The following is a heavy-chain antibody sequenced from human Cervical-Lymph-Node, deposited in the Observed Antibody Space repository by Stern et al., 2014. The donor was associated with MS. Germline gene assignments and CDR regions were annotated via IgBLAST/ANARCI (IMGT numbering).Heavy chain of an antibody. V-gene: IGHV2-5*02. CDR1: GFSLSSVGVG. CDR2: LYWEYDK. J-gene: IGHJ6*02. Sequence: QVTLKESGPTLVKPTQTLTLTCTFSGFSLSSVGVGVGWVRQPPGKALEWLGLLYWEYDKRYRPSLKNRLNITKDTSKNQVFLSITHLDPVDTGTYYCAHSLGAFGMDVWGQGTTVTVSS. CDR3: AHSLGAFGMDV.